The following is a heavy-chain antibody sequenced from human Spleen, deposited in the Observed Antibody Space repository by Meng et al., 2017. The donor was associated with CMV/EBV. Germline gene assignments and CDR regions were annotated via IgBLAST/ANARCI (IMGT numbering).Heavy chain of an antibody. CDR3: AKDPGGYAYYIDS. CDR1: GFSFGDYA. Sequence: SLKISCAASGFSFGDYAMHWVRQAPGKGLEWVSGISRESGSIAYADSVKGRFTISRDNAWNSLYLQMNSLKFEDMALYYCAKDPGGYAYYIDSWGQGTLVTVSS. V-gene: IGHV3-9*03. J-gene: IGHJ4*02. CDR2: ISRESGSI. D-gene: IGHD3-16*01.